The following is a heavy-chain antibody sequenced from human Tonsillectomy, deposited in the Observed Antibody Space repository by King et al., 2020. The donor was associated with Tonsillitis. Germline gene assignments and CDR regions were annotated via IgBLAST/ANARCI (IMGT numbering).Heavy chain of an antibody. CDR3: ARSELLGTTTFDY. J-gene: IGHJ4*02. Sequence: VQLQESGPGLVKPSETLSLTCTVSGGSISSDYWSGIRLTPGRGLEWIGYIYYSWNTKYNPSLKSRVTISADSSKNQCSLTLSSVTAADTAVYYCARSELLGTTTFDYWGQGTLVTVSS. V-gene: IGHV4-59*13. CDR1: GGSISSDY. CDR2: IYYSWNT. D-gene: IGHD1-26*01.